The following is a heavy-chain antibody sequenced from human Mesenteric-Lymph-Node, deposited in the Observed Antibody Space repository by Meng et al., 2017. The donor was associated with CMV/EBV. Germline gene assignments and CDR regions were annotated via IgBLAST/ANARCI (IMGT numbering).Heavy chain of an antibody. V-gene: IGHV3-30*19. Sequence: GESLKISCAASRFTFSSYGMHWVRQAPGKGLEWVAVISYDGSNKYYADSVKGRFTISRDNSKNTLYLQMNSLRAEDTAVYYCARDHVRGYYGMDVWGQGTTVTVSS. J-gene: IGHJ6*02. CDR1: RFTFSSYG. CDR3: ARDHVRGYYGMDV. D-gene: IGHD2/OR15-2a*01. CDR2: ISYDGSNK.